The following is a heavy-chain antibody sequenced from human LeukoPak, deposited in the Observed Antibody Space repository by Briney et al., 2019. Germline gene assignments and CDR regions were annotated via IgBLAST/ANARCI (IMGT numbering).Heavy chain of an antibody. CDR2: IYHSGST. J-gene: IGHJ4*02. CDR1: GYSISSGYY. CDR3: ARHKEFAFDY. Sequence: KPSETLSLTCAVSGYSISSGYYWGWIRQAPGKGLEWIGSIYHSGSTYYNPSLKSRVTISVDTSKNQFSLKLSSVTAADTAVYYCARHKEFAFDYWGQGTLVTVSS. V-gene: IGHV4-38-2*01.